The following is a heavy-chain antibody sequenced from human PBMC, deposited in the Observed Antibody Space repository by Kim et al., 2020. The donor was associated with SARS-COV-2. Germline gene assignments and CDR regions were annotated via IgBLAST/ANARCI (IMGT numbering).Heavy chain of an antibody. D-gene: IGHD6-19*01. CDR1: GFTFSSYW. CDR3: ARDGYSSGEGEGSDAFDI. CDR2: INSDGSST. J-gene: IGHJ3*02. V-gene: IGHV3-74*01. Sequence: GGSLRLSCAASGFTFSSYWMHWVRQAPGKGLVWVSRINSDGSSTSYADSVKGRFTISRDNAKNTLYLQMNSLRAEDTAVYYCARDGYSSGEGEGSDAFDIWGQGTMVTVSS.